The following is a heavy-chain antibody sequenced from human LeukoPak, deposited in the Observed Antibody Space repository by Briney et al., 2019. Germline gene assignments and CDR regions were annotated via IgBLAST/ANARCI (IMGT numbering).Heavy chain of an antibody. V-gene: IGHV1-18*01. J-gene: IGHJ4*02. CDR3: AREAPPDIVVVVAASFDY. Sequence: ASVTVSCKASGYTFTSYGISWVRQAPGQGLEWMGWISAYNGNTNYAQKLQGRVTMTTDTSTSTAYMELRSLRSDDTAVYYCAREAPPDIVVVVAASFDYWGQGTLVTVSS. CDR1: GYTFTSYG. CDR2: ISAYNGNT. D-gene: IGHD2-15*01.